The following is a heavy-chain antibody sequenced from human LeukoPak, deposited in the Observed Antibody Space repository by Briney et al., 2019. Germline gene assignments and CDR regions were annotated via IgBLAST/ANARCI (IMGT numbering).Heavy chain of an antibody. CDR1: GYTFTSYG. V-gene: IGHV1-18*01. Sequence: GASVKLSCKASGYTFTSYGISWVRQAPGQGLEWMAWISAYNGNTNYAQKLQGRVTMTTDTSTSTAYMELRSLRSDDTAVYYCARDEGYSYGSPVDYWGQGTLVTVSS. CDR3: ARDEGYSYGSPVDY. CDR2: ISAYNGNT. D-gene: IGHD5-18*01. J-gene: IGHJ4*02.